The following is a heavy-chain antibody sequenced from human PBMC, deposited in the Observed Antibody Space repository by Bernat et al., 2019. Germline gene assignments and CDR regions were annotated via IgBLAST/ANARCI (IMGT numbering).Heavy chain of an antibody. CDR1: GGSISSYY. Sequence: QVQLQESGPGLVKPSETLSLTCTVSGGSISSYYWSWIRQPPGKGLEWIGYIYYSGSTNYNPSLKSRVTISVDTSKNQFSLMLSSVTAADTAVYYCARHCSSTSCYLYKWFDPWGQGTLVTVSS. V-gene: IGHV4-59*08. D-gene: IGHD2-2*01. CDR2: IYYSGST. J-gene: IGHJ5*02. CDR3: ARHCSSTSCYLYKWFDP.